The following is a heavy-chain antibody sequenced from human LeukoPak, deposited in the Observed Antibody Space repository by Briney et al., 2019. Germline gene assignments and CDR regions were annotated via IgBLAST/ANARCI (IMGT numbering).Heavy chain of an antibody. CDR2: INHSGST. V-gene: IGHV4-34*01. CDR1: GGSFSGYY. J-gene: IGHJ6*02. Sequence: PSETLSLTCAVYGGSFSGYYWGWIRQPPGKGLEWIGEINHSGSTNYNPSLKSRVTTSVDTSKNQFSLKLSSVTAADTAVYYCARGPAAAGTHYYYYGMDVWGQGTTVTVSS. D-gene: IGHD6-13*01. CDR3: ARGPAAAGTHYYYYGMDV.